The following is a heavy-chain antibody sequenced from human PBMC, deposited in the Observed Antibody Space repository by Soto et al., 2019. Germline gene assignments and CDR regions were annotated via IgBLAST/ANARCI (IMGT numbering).Heavy chain of an antibody. J-gene: IGHJ4*02. CDR1: GGSISSSSYY. Sequence: KASETLSLTCTVSGGSISSSSYYWGWIRQPPGKGLEWIGSIYYSGSTHYNPSLKSRVTISVDTSKNQFSLKLSSVTAADTAVYYCARGDIVVVPAAMPLISAFDYWGQGTLVTVPQ. CDR2: IYYSGST. D-gene: IGHD2-2*01. CDR3: ARGDIVVVPAAMPLISAFDY. V-gene: IGHV4-39*01.